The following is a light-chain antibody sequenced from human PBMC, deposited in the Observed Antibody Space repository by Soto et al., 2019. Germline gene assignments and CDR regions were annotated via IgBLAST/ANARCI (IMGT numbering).Light chain of an antibody. CDR3: QQYDSSPRT. J-gene: IGKJ1*01. CDR1: HSISDT. V-gene: IGKV3-15*01. CDR2: GAS. Sequence: EIVMTQSPATLSVSPGGRATLSCRASHSISDTLAWYQQKPGQAPRLLIYGASTRATGFPDRFSGSGSGTDFTLTINRLEPEDFAVYYCQQYDSSPRTFGQGTKVDIK.